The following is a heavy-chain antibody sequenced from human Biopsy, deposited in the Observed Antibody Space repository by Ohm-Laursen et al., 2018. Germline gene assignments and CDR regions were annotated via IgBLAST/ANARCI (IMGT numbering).Heavy chain of an antibody. CDR3: AREETYYAFWSDSETLYGMDV. CDR2: IYSGGDT. D-gene: IGHD3-3*01. Sequence: SLRLSCSAFGFTVYNNYMTWVRQAPGKGLEWVSLIYSGGDTRYADSVKGRFTISRDSSKNTLYLQMNSLRAEDTAVYYCAREETYYAFWSDSETLYGMDVWGQGTTVTVSS. J-gene: IGHJ6*02. V-gene: IGHV3-66*01. CDR1: GFTVYNNY.